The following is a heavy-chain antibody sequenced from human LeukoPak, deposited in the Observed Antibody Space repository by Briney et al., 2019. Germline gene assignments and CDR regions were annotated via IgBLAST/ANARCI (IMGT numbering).Heavy chain of an antibody. CDR1: GVSISSYY. Sequence: SGTLSLTCTVSGVSISSYYWGWVRQPPGKGLEWVGSILRSGSTYDNPSLESRVTISVDTSKNQFSLKLSSVTAADTAVYYCARRVQWRLGIDYWGQGTPVTVSS. J-gene: IGHJ4*02. D-gene: IGHD6-19*01. V-gene: IGHV4-39*01. CDR2: ILRSGST. CDR3: ARRVQWRLGIDY.